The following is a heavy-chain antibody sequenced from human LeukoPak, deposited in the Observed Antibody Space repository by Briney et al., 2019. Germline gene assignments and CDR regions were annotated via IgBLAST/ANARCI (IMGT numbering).Heavy chain of an antibody. CDR2: IYYSGST. J-gene: IGHJ5*02. V-gene: IGHV4-39*07. CDR3: ARVAPDLEWLFNCWFDP. D-gene: IGHD3-3*01. Sequence: SETLSLTCTVSGGSISSSSYYWGWIRQPPGKGLEWIGSIYYSGSTYYNPSLKSRVTKSVDTSKNQFSLKLSSVTAADTAVYYWARVAPDLEWLFNCWFDPWGQEPWSPSPQ. CDR1: GGSISSSSYY.